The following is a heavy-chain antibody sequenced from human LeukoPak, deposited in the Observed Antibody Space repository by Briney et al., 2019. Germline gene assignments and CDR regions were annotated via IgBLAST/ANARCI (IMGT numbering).Heavy chain of an antibody. CDR3: AKRSAESSEYFNY. V-gene: IGHV3-23*01. Sequence: GGSLRLSCAASGFTFIKYSMTWVRQAPGKGLEWVSAITGSGAFTDYADSVKGRFTISRDNSKNTLYLQMNSLRAEDTAVYYCAKRSAESSEYFNYWGQGILVTVSS. CDR1: GFTFIKYS. D-gene: IGHD6-19*01. CDR2: ITGSGAFT. J-gene: IGHJ4*02.